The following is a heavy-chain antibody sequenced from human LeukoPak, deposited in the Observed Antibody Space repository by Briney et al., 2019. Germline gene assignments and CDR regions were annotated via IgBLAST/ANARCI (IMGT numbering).Heavy chain of an antibody. J-gene: IGHJ5*02. CDR2: ISYDGSNK. CDR1: GFTFSSYG. V-gene: IGHV3-30*18. CDR3: AKGGDYGLDP. Sequence: GGSLRLSCAASGFTFSSYGMHWVRQAPGKGLEWVAVISYDGSNKYYADSVKGRFTISRDNSKNTLYLQMNSLRAGDTAVYYCAKGGDYGLDPWGQGTLVTVSS. D-gene: IGHD4-17*01.